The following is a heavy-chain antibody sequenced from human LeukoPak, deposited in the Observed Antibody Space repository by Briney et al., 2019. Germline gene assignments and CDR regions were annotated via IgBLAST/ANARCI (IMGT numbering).Heavy chain of an antibody. V-gene: IGHV4-39*07. D-gene: IGHD2-15*01. CDR2: IFYTGNT. CDR3: ARVGVFGYCTRDSCHSPLDY. J-gene: IGHJ4*02. CDR1: GGSIASSSNY. Sequence: TSETLFLTCTVSGGSIASSSNYWVWIRQPPGKGLEWIGNIFYTGNTYYNPSLKSRVTISVDTSKNQFSLNLASVTAADTAVYYCARVGVFGYCTRDSCHSPLDYWGQGALVTVSS.